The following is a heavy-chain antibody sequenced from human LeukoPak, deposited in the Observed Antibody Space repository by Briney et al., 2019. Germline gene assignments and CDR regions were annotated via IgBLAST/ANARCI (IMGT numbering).Heavy chain of an antibody. CDR2: IYNSGST. D-gene: IGHD6-13*01. Sequence: SETLSLTCTVSGGSVSRYYWSWIRQSAGKGLEWIGRIYNSGSTTYNPSLKSRVTISVDTSKNQFSLKLSSVAAADTAVYYCAREGRSSSYDYWGQGTLVTVSS. CDR1: GGSVSRYY. V-gene: IGHV4-4*07. CDR3: AREGRSSSYDY. J-gene: IGHJ4*02.